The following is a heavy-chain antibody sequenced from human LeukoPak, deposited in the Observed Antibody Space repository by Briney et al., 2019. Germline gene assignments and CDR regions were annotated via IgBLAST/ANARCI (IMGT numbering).Heavy chain of an antibody. Sequence: PGGSLRLSCAVTGFTLRRLGMHWARQAPGKGLEWLAVIPHDGGSEYYADSVKGRFTISRDNSKNTLFLQMKSLRVDDTAVYYSARRKITLTLWGQGTLVTVSS. V-gene: IGHV3-30*03. CDR3: ARRKITLTL. J-gene: IGHJ4*02. D-gene: IGHD3-9*01. CDR2: IPHDGGSE. CDR1: GFTLRRLG.